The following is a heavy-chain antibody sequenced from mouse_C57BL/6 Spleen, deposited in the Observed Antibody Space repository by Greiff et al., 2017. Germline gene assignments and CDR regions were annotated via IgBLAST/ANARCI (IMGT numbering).Heavy chain of an antibody. V-gene: IGHV1-19*01. CDR1: GYTFTDYY. CDR3: ARAYGSSYWFAY. D-gene: IGHD1-1*01. CDR2: INPYNGGT. Sequence: EVQLQQSGPVLVKPGASVKMSCKASGYTFTDYYMNWVKQSHGKSLEWIGVINPYNGGTSYNQKFKGKATLTVDKSSSTAYMELNSLTSEDSAVYYCARAYGSSYWFAYWGQGTLVTVSA. J-gene: IGHJ3*01.